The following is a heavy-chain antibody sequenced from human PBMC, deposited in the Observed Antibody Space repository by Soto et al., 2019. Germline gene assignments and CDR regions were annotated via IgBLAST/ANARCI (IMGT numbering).Heavy chain of an antibody. D-gene: IGHD2-8*01. CDR2: ISGSGGST. CDR3: AKGFGRYCTNGVCYSN. V-gene: IGHV3-23*01. Sequence: PGGSLRLSCAASGFTFSSYAMSWVRQAPGKGLEWVSAISGSGGSTYYADSVKGRFTISRDNSKNTLYLQMNSLRAEDTAVYYCAKGFGRYCTNGVCYSNWGQGTLVTVSS. CDR1: GFTFSSYA. J-gene: IGHJ4*02.